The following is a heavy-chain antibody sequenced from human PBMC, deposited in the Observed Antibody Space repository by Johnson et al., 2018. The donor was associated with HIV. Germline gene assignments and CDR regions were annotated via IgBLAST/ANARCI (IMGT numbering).Heavy chain of an antibody. CDR2: ISSGGST. J-gene: IGHJ3*02. CDR1: GFTVSSNY. CDR3: ARGARVAGTTYAFDI. V-gene: IGHV3-66*01. Sequence: VQLVESGGGLVQPGGSLRLSCAASGFTVSSNYMSWVRQAPGKGLEWGSVISSGGSTYYADSVKGRFTISRDNSKNTLYLQMNSLRAEDTAVDYWARGARVAGTTYAFDIWGQGTMVTVSS. D-gene: IGHD1-1*01.